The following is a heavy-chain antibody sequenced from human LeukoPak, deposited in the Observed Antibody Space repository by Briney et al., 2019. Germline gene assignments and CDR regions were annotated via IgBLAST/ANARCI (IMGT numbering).Heavy chain of an antibody. CDR2: INHSGST. Sequence: PSETLSLTCAVYGGSFSGYYWSWIRQPPGKGLEWIGEINHSGSTNYNPSLKSRVTISVDTSKNQFSLKLSSVTAADTAVYYCARGPMVNYYDSSGYLNAFDIWGQGTMVTVSS. J-gene: IGHJ3*02. CDR3: ARGPMVNYYDSSGYLNAFDI. CDR1: GGSFSGYY. V-gene: IGHV4-34*01. D-gene: IGHD3-22*01.